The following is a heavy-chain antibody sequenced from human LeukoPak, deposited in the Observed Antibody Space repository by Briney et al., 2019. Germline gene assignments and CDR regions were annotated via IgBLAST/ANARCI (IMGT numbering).Heavy chain of an antibody. CDR1: GGSISSYY. Sequence: SETLSLTCTVSGGSISSYYWSWVRQPPGKGLEWIGYIYYSGYTNYNPSLRSRVTISVDTSKNQFSLKLSSVTAADAAVYYCARHCSGGNCYDSLYAFEIWGQGTMVTVSS. CDR3: ARHCSGGNCYDSLYAFEI. V-gene: IGHV4-59*01. CDR2: IYYSGYT. D-gene: IGHD2-15*01. J-gene: IGHJ3*02.